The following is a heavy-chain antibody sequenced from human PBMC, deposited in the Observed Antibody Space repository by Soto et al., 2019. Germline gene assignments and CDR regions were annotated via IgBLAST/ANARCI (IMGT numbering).Heavy chain of an antibody. J-gene: IGHJ4*02. CDR1: GGSFSGYY. CDR3: ASSLGYCSGGSCYVGYYFDY. CDR2: INHSGST. D-gene: IGHD2-15*01. Sequence: SETLSLTCAVYGGSFSGYYWSWIRQPPGKGLEWIGEINHSGSTNYNPSLKSRVTISVDTSKNQFSLKLSSVTAADTAVYYCASSLGYCSGGSCYVGYYFDYWGQGTLVTVSS. V-gene: IGHV4-34*01.